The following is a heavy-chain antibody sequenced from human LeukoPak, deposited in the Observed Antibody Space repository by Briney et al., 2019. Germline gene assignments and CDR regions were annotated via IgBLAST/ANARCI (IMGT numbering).Heavy chain of an antibody. CDR2: TYYRSKWYH. V-gene: IGHV6-1*01. Sequence: SQTLSLTCAISGDSVSSNSAAWSWIRQSPSRGLEWLGRTYYRSKWYHDYAVSVKSRITINPDTSKNQFSLQLNSVTPEDTAVYYCARTKLGMVDGFDIWGQGTMVTVSS. J-gene: IGHJ3*02. D-gene: IGHD7-27*01. CDR1: GDSVSSNSAA. CDR3: ARTKLGMVDGFDI.